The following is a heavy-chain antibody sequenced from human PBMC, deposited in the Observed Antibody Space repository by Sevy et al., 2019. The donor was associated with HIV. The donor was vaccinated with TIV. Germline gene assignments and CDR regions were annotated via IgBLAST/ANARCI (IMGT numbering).Heavy chain of an antibody. CDR1: GFTFSSYS. CDR2: ISSSSSTI. J-gene: IGHJ3*02. V-gene: IGHV3-48*02. D-gene: IGHD4-17*01. Sequence: GESLKISCAASGFTFSSYSMNWVRQAPGKGLEWVSYISSSSSTIYYADSVKGRFTISRDNAKNSLYLQMNSLRDEDTAVYYCANHYGGTSYDAFDIWGQGTMVTVSS. CDR3: ANHYGGTSYDAFDI.